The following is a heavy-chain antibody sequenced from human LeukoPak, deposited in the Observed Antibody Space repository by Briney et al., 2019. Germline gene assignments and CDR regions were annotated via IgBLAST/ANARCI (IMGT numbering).Heavy chain of an antibody. CDR1: GYTFTSYD. J-gene: IGHJ4*02. D-gene: IGHD6-13*01. CDR3: ARRSIAAAGTDY. V-gene: IGHV1-8*01. Sequence: ASVKVSCKASGYTFTSYDINWVRQATGQGLEWMGWMNPNSGNTGYAQKFQGRVTMTRNTSISTAYIELSSLRSEDTAVYYCARRSIAAAGTDYWGQGTLVTVSS. CDR2: MNPNSGNT.